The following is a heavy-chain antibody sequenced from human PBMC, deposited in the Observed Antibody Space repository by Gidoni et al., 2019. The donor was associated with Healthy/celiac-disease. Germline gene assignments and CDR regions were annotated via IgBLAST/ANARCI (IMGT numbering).Heavy chain of an antibody. CDR1: GFTFSSYS. J-gene: IGHJ4*02. CDR3: ARDRDTAMVSFDY. V-gene: IGHV3-21*01. CDR2: ISSSSSYI. Sequence: EVQLVESGGGLVKPGGSLSLSCAASGFTFSSYSMNWVRQAPGKGLEWVSSISSSSSYIYYADSVKGRFTISRDNAKNSLYLQMNSLRAEDTAVYYCARDRDTAMVSFDYWGQGTLVTVSS. D-gene: IGHD5-18*01.